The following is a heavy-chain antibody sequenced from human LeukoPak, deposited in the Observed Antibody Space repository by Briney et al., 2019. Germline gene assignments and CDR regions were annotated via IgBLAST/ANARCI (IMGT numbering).Heavy chain of an antibody. J-gene: IGHJ4*02. CDR1: GGSISSSNW. D-gene: IGHD3-22*01. Sequence: SETMSLTCAVSGGSISSSNWWSWVRQHPGKGLEWIGEIYHSGSTNYNPSLKSRVTISVDKSKNQFSLKLSSVTAADTAVYYCARLAPSYYYDSSGYFPDYWGQGTLVTVSS. CDR2: IYHSGST. CDR3: ARLAPSYYYDSSGYFPDY. V-gene: IGHV4-4*02.